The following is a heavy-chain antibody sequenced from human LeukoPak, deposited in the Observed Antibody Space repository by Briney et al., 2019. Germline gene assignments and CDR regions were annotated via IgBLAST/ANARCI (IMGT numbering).Heavy chain of an antibody. CDR1: GCTFSSYA. Sequence: GASVKVSCKASGCTFSSYAISWVRQAPGQGLEWMGGIIANFGTANYAQKFQGRVTITADKSTSTAYMELSSLRSEDTSVYYCATRGDGVDCSGGSCYSDFMTGCDPWGQGPLITVSA. CDR2: IIANFGTA. J-gene: IGHJ5*02. D-gene: IGHD2-15*01. V-gene: IGHV1-69*06. CDR3: ATRGDGVDCSGGSCYSDFMTGCDP.